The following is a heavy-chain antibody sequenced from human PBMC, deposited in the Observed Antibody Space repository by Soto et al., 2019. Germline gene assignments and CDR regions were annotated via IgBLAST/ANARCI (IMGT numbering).Heavy chain of an antibody. J-gene: IGHJ6*03. CDR1: GFTFSDYY. CDR2: ISSSGSTI. D-gene: IGHD3-3*01. CDR3: AKDIRARELRFLFMDV. Sequence: GGSLRLSCAASGFTFSDYYMSWICQAPGKGLEWVSYISSSGSTIYYADSVKGRLTISRDNAKNSLYLQMNSLRAEDTALYYCAKDIRARELRFLFMDVWGKGTTVTVSS. V-gene: IGHV3-11*01.